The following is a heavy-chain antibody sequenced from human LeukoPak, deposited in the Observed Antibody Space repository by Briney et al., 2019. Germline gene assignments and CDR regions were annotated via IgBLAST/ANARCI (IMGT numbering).Heavy chain of an antibody. J-gene: IGHJ6*02. CDR1: GGSISNNY. D-gene: IGHD1-14*01. CDR3: ARDLNL. CDR2: IYNNGT. V-gene: IGHV4-4*07. Sequence: PSETLSLTCTVSGGSISNNYWGWIRQPAGKGLEWIGRIYNNGTTSNPSLKSRVTMSVDMSKNQFSLKLGSVTAADTAVYYCARDLNLWGQGTTVTVSS.